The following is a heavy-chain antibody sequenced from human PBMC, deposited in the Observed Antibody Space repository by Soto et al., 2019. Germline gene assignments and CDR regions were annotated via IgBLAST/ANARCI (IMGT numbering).Heavy chain of an antibody. D-gene: IGHD6-19*01. CDR1: GFTFSSYA. Sequence: GGSLRLSCAASGFTFSSYAMSWVRQAPGKGLEWVSAISGSGGSTYYADSAKGRFTISRDNSKNTLYLQMNSLRAEDTAVYYCAKSTFSYSSGWYALDYWGQGTLVTVSS. J-gene: IGHJ4*02. CDR2: ISGSGGST. V-gene: IGHV3-23*01. CDR3: AKSTFSYSSGWYALDY.